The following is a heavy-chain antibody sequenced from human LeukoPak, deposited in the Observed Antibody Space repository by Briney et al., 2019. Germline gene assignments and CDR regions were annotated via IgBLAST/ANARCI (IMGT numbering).Heavy chain of an antibody. Sequence: ASVKVSCKASGYTFTSYDINWVRQATGQGLEWMGWMNPSSGNTGYAQKFQGRVTMTRNTSISTAYMELSSLRSEDTAVYYCARAPPLYYSSGWYLQGAYYHYFDYWGQGTLVTVSS. CDR1: GYTFTSYD. CDR2: MNPSSGNT. V-gene: IGHV1-8*01. J-gene: IGHJ4*02. CDR3: ARAPPLYYSSGWYLQGAYYHYFDY. D-gene: IGHD6-19*01.